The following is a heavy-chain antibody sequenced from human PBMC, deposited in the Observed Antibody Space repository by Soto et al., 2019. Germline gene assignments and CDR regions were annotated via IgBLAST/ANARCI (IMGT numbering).Heavy chain of an antibody. J-gene: IGHJ4*02. CDR1: GFTFTSYA. D-gene: IGHD1-26*01. CDR2: ISGSGDNA. Sequence: GGSLRLSCAASGFTFTSYAIDWVRQAPGKGLEWISAISGSGDNAYYADSVRGYFTISRDNSKNTVYLQMSTLRAEDTAVYYCARSRRSWPYYFDYWGQGALVTVSS. V-gene: IGHV3-23*01. CDR3: ARSRRSWPYYFDY.